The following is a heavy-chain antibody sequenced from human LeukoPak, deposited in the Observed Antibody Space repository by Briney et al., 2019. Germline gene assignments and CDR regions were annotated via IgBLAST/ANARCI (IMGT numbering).Heavy chain of an antibody. J-gene: IGHJ3*01. CDR3: AKQLGDGGFDV. D-gene: IGHD2-15*01. Sequence: LGESLKISCKGSGYTFTRNWIGWVRQMPGKGLEWMGIIYPGDSDTKYSQSFQGQVTISADKSISTAYLQWSSLKASDTAMYYCAKQLGDGGFDVWGQGTMVTVSS. CDR2: IYPGDSDT. CDR1: GYTFTRNW. V-gene: IGHV5-51*01.